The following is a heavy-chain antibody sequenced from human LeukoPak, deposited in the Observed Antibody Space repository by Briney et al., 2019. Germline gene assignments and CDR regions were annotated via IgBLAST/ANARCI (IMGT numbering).Heavy chain of an antibody. CDR1: GYTFTGYY. D-gene: IGHD3-9*01. Sequence: ASVKVSCKASGYTFTGYYMHWVRQAPGQGLEWMGWSNPNSGGTNYAQKFQGRVTMTRDTSISTAYMELSRLRSDDTAVYYCAREGSGTIFSRGDWFDPWGQGTLVTVSS. CDR2: SNPNSGGT. J-gene: IGHJ5*02. V-gene: IGHV1-2*02. CDR3: AREGSGTIFSRGDWFDP.